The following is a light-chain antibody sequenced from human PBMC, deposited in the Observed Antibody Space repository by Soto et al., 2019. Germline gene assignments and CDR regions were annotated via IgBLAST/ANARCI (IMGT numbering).Light chain of an antibody. V-gene: IGLV3-21*04. CDR2: YDR. J-gene: IGLJ1*01. CDR1: NIGRKS. CDR3: QVYDSSSDHFV. Sequence: SYELTQPPSVSLAPEEKASIACGGDNIGRKSVHWYQQKPGQAPVVVMYYDRDRPSGIPERFSGSNSGNTATLTISWVEAGDEADYYCQVYDSSSDHFVFGTGTKLTVL.